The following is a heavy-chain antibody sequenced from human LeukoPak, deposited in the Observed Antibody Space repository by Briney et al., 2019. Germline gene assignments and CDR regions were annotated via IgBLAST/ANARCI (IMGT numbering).Heavy chain of an antibody. CDR3: ARGYYDSSGYYYYFDY. V-gene: IGHV1-69*01. CDR2: IIPIFGTA. Sequence: SVKVSCKASGGTFSRFTISWVRQAPGQGLEWMGGIIPIFGTANYAQKFQGRVTITADESTSTAYMELSSLRSEDTAVYYCARGYYDSSGYYYYFDYWGQGTLVTVSS. CDR1: GGTFSRFT. D-gene: IGHD3-22*01. J-gene: IGHJ4*02.